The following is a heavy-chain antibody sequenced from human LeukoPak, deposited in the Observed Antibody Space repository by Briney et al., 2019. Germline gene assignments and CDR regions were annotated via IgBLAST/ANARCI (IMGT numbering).Heavy chain of an antibody. V-gene: IGHV3-21*06. Sequence: GGSLRLSCAASGFSFSTYSLNWVRQAPGKGLEWVSSISSSSSYIYYADSVKGRFIISRDNAKNSLSLQMNSLRAEDTAVYYCARDSGYCSSTGCYVHYFDYWGQGTLVTVSS. CDR1: GFSFSTYS. J-gene: IGHJ4*02. CDR2: ISSSSSYI. CDR3: ARDSGYCSSTGCYVHYFDY. D-gene: IGHD2-2*01.